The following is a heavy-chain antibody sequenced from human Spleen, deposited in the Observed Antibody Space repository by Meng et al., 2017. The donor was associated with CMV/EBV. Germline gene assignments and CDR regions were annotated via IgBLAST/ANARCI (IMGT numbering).Heavy chain of an antibody. V-gene: IGHV3-20*04. CDR1: GFTFDDFG. Sequence: GGSLRLSCAASGFTFDDFGMCWVRQAPGKGLGWVSRINPNGGSTGYVDSVKGRFTISRDNAKNSMYLQMNSLRAEDTALYYCARDLVTLVRGVIVTDYYHYGMDGWGQGTTVTVSS. J-gene: IGHJ6*02. D-gene: IGHD3-10*01. CDR2: INPNGGST. CDR3: ARDLVTLVRGVIVTDYYHYGMDG.